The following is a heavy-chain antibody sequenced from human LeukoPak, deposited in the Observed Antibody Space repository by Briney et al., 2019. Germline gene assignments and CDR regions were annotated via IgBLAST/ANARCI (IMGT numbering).Heavy chain of an antibody. CDR2: IKQDGSEK. D-gene: IGHD2-2*01. V-gene: IGHV3-7*01. CDR1: GFTFSSYW. J-gene: IGHJ6*03. CDR3: ARDLIGYCSSTSCHPYYYYYYMDV. Sequence: GGSLRLSCAASGFTFSSYWMSWVRQAPGKGLEWVANIKQDGSEKYYVDSVKGRFTISRDNAKSSLYLQMNSLRAEDTAVYYCARDLIGYCSSTSCHPYYYYYYMDVWGKGTTVTVSS.